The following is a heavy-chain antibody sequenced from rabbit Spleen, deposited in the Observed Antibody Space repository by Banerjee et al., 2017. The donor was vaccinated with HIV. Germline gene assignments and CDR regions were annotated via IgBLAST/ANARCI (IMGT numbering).Heavy chain of an antibody. D-gene: IGHD2-1*01. Sequence: QEQLVESGGGLVQPGGSLKLSCKASGFDFSNYGVTWVRQAPGKGLECIACIYADRSGSTYYANWAKGRFTISRTSSTTVTLEMTSLTAADTATYFCARGSAAMTMVVIGFYLNLWGPGTLVTVS. J-gene: IGHJ4*01. CDR1: GFDFSNYG. CDR3: ARGSAAMTMVVIGFYLNL. V-gene: IGHV1S45*01. CDR2: IYADRSGST.